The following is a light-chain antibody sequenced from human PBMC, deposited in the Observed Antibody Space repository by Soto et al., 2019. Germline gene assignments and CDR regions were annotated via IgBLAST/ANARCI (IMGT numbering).Light chain of an antibody. Sequence: EIVLTQSPGTLSLSPGERGTLSCRASQSVSSSLVWYQQKRGQAPRLLIYGASSRATGIPDRFSGSGSGTDFTLTISRLEPEDFAVYFCQQYDTSPRTFGQGTKVEIK. V-gene: IGKV3-20*01. CDR3: QQYDTSPRT. CDR2: GAS. J-gene: IGKJ1*01. CDR1: QSVSSS.